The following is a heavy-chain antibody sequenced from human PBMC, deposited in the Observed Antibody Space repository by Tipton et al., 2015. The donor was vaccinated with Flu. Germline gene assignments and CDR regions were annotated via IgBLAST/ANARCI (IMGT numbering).Heavy chain of an antibody. CDR1: GGSFSGYY. D-gene: IGHD3-10*01. CDR3: ARGLYGSGSYQRRYFDY. Sequence: AGLVKPSETLSLTCAVYGGSFSGYYWNWIRQPPGKGLEWIGEINHSGSTNYNPSLKSRVTISVDTSKNQFSLKLSSVTAADTAVYYCARGLYGSGSYQRRYFDYWGQGTLVTVSS. V-gene: IGHV4-34*01. CDR2: INHSGST. J-gene: IGHJ4*02.